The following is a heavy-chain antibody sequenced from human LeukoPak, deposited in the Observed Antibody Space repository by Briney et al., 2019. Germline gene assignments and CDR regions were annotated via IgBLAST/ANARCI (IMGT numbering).Heavy chain of an antibody. CDR3: ATPFDTAMGNDY. D-gene: IGHD5-18*01. CDR2: IYYSGST. J-gene: IGHJ4*02. V-gene: IGHV4-39*01. CDR1: GGSISSSSYY. Sequence: PSETLSLTCTVSGGSISSSSYYWGWIRQPPGKGLERIGSIYYSGSTYYNPSLKSRVTISVDTSKNQFSLKLSSVTAADTAVYYCATPFDTAMGNDYWGQGTLVTVSS.